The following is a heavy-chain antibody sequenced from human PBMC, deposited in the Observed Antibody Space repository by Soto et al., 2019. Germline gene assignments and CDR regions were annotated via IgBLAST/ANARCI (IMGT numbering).Heavy chain of an antibody. D-gene: IGHD3-10*01. V-gene: IGHV3-30*18. CDR2: ISYDGSNK. CDR1: GFTFSSYA. CDR3: AKNLLVINYGMDV. Sequence: QVQLVESGGGVVQPGRSLRLSCAASGFTFSSYAMHWVRQAPGKGLEWVAVISYDGSNKYYADSVKGRFTISRDNSKNTLYLQMNSLRAEDTAVYYCAKNLLVINYGMDVWGQGTTVTVSS. J-gene: IGHJ6*02.